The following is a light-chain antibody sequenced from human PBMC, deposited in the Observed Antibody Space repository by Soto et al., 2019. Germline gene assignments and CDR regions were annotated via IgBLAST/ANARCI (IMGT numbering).Light chain of an antibody. CDR1: SSDVGGWNY. CDR3: SSYTRSSTPV. CDR2: DVY. J-gene: IGLJ2*01. V-gene: IGLV2-8*01. Sequence: QSALTQPPSASGSLGQSVTISCTGTSSDVGGWNYVSWYQQHPGETPKLMVYDVYKRPSGVPDRFSGSKSGNTASLTVSGLQAEDEADYYCSSYTRSSTPVFGGGTKLTVL.